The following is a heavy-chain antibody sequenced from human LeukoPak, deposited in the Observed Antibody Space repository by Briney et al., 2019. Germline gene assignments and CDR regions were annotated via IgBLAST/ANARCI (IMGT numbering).Heavy chain of an antibody. CDR3: ARGSGVYDRSCFHTWHDY. Sequence: SGTLSLTCSESGAPMNNLYWGWVRQPPLKGLEWIGYIYSTGDTSYNPSLESRVSISMDTSKNHFSLEITSVTAADTAVYYCARGSGVYDRSCFHTWHDYWGHGTLVTVSS. J-gene: IGHJ4*03. CDR2: IYSTGDT. V-gene: IGHV4-59*01. D-gene: IGHD3-22*01. CDR1: GAPMNNLY.